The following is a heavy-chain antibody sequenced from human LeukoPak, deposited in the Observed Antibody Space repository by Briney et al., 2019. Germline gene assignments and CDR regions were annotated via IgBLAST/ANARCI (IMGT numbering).Heavy chain of an antibody. J-gene: IGHJ5*02. V-gene: IGHV3-7*01. CDR2: INQDGSVK. D-gene: IGHD1-26*01. CDR3: AREVVGPDEDWFDP. CDR1: GFTFSNYW. Sequence: PGGSLRLSCAASGFTFSNYWMSWVRQAPGKGLEWVANINQDGSVKHYVESVKGRFTISRDNAKNSVYLQMNSLRAEDTAVYYCAREVVGPDEDWFDPWGQGTLVTVSS.